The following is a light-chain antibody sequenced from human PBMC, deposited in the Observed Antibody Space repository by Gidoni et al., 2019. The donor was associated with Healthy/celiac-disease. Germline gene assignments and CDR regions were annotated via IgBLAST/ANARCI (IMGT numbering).Light chain of an antibody. CDR2: AAS. Sequence: MPPPPSSLSASVGDRVTITCRASQSISSYLNWYQQKPGKAPKLLIYAASSLQSGVPSRFSGSGSGTDFTLTISSLQPEDFATYYCQQSYSTPSTFXQXTKLEIK. CDR1: QSISSY. J-gene: IGKJ1*01. V-gene: IGKV1-39*01. CDR3: QQSYSTPST.